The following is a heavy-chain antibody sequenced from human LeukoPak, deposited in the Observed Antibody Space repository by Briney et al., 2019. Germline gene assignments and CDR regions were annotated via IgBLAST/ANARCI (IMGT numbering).Heavy chain of an antibody. CDR2: IGDSGEST. Sequence: GGSLRLSCAASGFSFSSYAMSWVRQAPGKGPEWVSGIGDSGESTYYADFVKGRFTISRDNSKNALYLQMNSLRAEDTAIYYCAKDLIAVAGTFDYWGQGTLVTVSS. CDR1: GFSFSSYA. D-gene: IGHD6-19*01. J-gene: IGHJ4*02. CDR3: AKDLIAVAGTFDY. V-gene: IGHV3-23*01.